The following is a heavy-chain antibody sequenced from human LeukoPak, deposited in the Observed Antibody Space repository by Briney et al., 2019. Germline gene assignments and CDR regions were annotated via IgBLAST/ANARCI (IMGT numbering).Heavy chain of an antibody. J-gene: IGHJ4*02. CDR3: ARDFLIFSSSAIGILDY. CDR2: ISYDGSSK. CDR1: GFTFSSYA. D-gene: IGHD3-9*01. V-gene: IGHV3-30*04. Sequence: GGSLRLSCAASGFTFSSYAMHWVSQAPGKGLGWVAVISYDGSSKYYADSVKGRFTISRDNSKNTLYLQMNSLRAEDTAVYYCARDFLIFSSSAIGILDYWGQGTLVTVSS.